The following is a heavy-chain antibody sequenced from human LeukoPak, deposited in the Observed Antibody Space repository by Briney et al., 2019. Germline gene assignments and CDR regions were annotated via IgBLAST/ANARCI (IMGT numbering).Heavy chain of an antibody. CDR3: ARAGLRLGELSFVVDY. CDR2: IYTSGST. D-gene: IGHD3-16*02. Sequence: SSETLSLTCTVSGGSISSYYWSWIRQPAGKGLEWIGRIYTSGSTNYNPSLKSRVTISVDTSKNQFSLKLSSVTAADTAVYYCARAGLRLGELSFVVDYWGQGTLVTVSS. V-gene: IGHV4-4*07. CDR1: GGSISSYY. J-gene: IGHJ4*02.